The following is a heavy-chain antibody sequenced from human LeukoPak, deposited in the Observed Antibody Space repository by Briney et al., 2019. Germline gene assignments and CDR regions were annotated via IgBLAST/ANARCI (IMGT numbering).Heavy chain of an antibody. Sequence: PGGSLRLSCAASGFAFSTYWMNWVRQAPGKGLEWVSYMSSDSSFINYADSVKGRFTISRDNAKNSLFLQMDSPRADDTAVYYCARGEVATTYYYGMDVWGQGTTVTVSS. CDR3: ARGEVATTYYYGMDV. CDR2: MSSDSSFI. V-gene: IGHV3-21*05. D-gene: IGHD5-12*01. J-gene: IGHJ6*02. CDR1: GFAFSTYW.